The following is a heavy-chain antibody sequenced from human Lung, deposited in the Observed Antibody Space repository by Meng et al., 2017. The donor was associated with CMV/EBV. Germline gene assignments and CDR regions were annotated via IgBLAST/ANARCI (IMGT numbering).Heavy chain of an antibody. D-gene: IGHD6-13*01. Sequence: ASXXVSXQASGYTLTNYYIHWVRQAPGQGLEWMGIINPSDNTTIYAQKFQGRVTMNRDTSTSTVYMELSSLRSDDTALYYCARDLGYSSSWYFQYYFDCWXPGNXGNGAS. CDR1: GYTLTNYY. V-gene: IGHV1-46*01. CDR2: INPSDNTT. J-gene: IGHJ4*02. CDR3: ARDLGYSSSWYFQYYFDC.